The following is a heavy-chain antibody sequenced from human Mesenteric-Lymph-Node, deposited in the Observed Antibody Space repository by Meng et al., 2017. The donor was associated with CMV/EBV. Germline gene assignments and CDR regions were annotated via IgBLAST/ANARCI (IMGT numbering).Heavy chain of an antibody. D-gene: IGHD1-26*01. CDR2: IIPILGIA. J-gene: IGHJ3*02. CDR3: ARGDSGSYYSYAFDI. Sequence: SGGTFSSYACRWVRQAPGQGLEGMGGIIPILGIANYAQKFQGRVTITADKSTSTAYMELSSLRSEDTAVYYCARGDSGSYYSYAFDIWGQGTMVTVSS. V-gene: IGHV1-69*10. CDR1: GGTFSSYA.